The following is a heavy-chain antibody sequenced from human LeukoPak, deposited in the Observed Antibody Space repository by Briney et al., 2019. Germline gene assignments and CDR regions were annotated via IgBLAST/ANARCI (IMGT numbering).Heavy chain of an antibody. CDR3: ARDSSYASAMDV. J-gene: IGHJ6*02. D-gene: IGHD2-2*01. CDR2: IWYDGSNN. Sequence: SGGSLRLSCAASGFTFSSYGMHWVRQAPGKGLEWVAVIWYDGSNNYYADSVKGRFTISRDNSKNTLYLQMNSLRAEDTAVYYCARDSSYASAMDVWGQGTTVTVSS. V-gene: IGHV3-33*01. CDR1: GFTFSSYG.